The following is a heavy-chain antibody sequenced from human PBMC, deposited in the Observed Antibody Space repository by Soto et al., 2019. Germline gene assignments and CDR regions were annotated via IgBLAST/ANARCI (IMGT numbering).Heavy chain of an antibody. J-gene: IGHJ4*02. Sequence: PSETLSLTCAVYGGSFSGYYWSWLRQPPGKGLEWIGEINHSGSTNYNPSLKSRVTISVDTSKNQFSLKLSSVTAADTAVYYCARLYPPLRGSSWLDYWGQGTLVTVSS. CDR2: INHSGST. CDR1: GGSFSGYY. CDR3: ARLYPPLRGSSWLDY. D-gene: IGHD6-13*01. V-gene: IGHV4-34*01.